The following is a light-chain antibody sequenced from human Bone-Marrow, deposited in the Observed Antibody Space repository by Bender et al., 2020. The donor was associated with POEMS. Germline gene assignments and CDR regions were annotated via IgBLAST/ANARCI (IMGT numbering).Light chain of an antibody. CDR2: GDN. J-gene: IGLJ3*02. V-gene: IGLV1-44*01. CDR1: NSNIGTNA. Sequence: QSVLTQPPSASGTPGQRVTISCSGSNSNIGTNAVNWYQQFPGTAPKLLIYGDNQRPSGVPDRFYAVKSGTSASLAISGLQSEDEADYYCGAWDAGLSGGVFGGGTKLTVL. CDR3: GAWDAGLSGGV.